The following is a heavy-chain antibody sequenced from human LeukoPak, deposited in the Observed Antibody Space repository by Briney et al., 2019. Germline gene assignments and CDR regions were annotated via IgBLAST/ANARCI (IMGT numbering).Heavy chain of an antibody. Sequence: ASVKVSCKASGYTFTSYGISWVRQAPGQGLEWMGWISAYNGNTNYAQKLQGRVTMTTDTSTSTAYMELRSLRSDDTAVYYCARGGRRVYCTGGVCYSSGDYHYYYYYVDVWGKGTTVTVSS. CDR3: ARGGRRVYCTGGVCYSSGDYHYYYYYVDV. CDR2: ISAYNGNT. CDR1: GYTFTSYG. J-gene: IGHJ6*03. V-gene: IGHV1-18*01. D-gene: IGHD2-8*02.